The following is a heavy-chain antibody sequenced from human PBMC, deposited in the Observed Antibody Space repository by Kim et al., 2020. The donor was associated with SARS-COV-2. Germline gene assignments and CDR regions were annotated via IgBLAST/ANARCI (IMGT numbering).Heavy chain of an antibody. CDR2: IYSGGST. V-gene: IGHV3-53*01. D-gene: IGHD6-13*01. CDR3: ARDNSSSWYNNWFDP. CDR1: GFTVSSNY. Sequence: GGSLRLSCAASGFTVSSNYMSWVRQAPGKGLEWVSVIYSGGSTYYADSVKGRFTISRDNSKNTLYLQMNSLRAGDTAVYYCARDNSSSWYNNWFDPWGQGTLVTVSS. J-gene: IGHJ5*02.